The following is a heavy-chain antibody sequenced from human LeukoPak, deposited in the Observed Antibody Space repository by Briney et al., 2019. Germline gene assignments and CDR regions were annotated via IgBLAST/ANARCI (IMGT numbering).Heavy chain of an antibody. CDR3: AKDVESGRSADY. Sequence: GGSLRLSCAAYGFTFSSPAMTWVRPAPGKGLESVSTIRGSGGGTYYADSVKGRFTLSRDNSMNTLYLQINSLRAEDTAVYYCAKDVESGRSADYWGQGTLVTVSS. V-gene: IGHV3-23*01. CDR2: IRGSGGGT. J-gene: IGHJ4*02. CDR1: GFTFSSPA. D-gene: IGHD3-10*01.